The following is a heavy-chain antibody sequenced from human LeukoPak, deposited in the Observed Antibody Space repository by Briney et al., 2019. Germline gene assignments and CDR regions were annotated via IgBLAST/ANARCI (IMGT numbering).Heavy chain of an antibody. J-gene: IGHJ4*02. CDR1: GFAFSTYG. CDR2: LRYDGSNK. V-gene: IGHV3-30*02. Sequence: PGGSLRLSCAASGFAFSTYGMHWVRQAPGKGLEWVAFLRYDGSNKDYADSVKGRFSISRDNSKNTLYLQMNSLRAEDTAVYYCAREKAHYYGSSARTTYYFDYWGQGTLVTVSS. D-gene: IGHD3-10*01. CDR3: AREKAHYYGSSARTTYYFDY.